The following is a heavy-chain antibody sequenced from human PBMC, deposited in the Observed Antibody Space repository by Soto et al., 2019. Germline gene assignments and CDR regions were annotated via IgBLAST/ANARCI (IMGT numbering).Heavy chain of an antibody. D-gene: IGHD2-8*01. V-gene: IGHV1-18*01. CDR2: ISAYNGNT. CDR3: ARGLSVNWFDP. CDR1: GCTFSSYA. Sequence: ASVKVSCKASGCTFSSYAISWVRQAPGQGLEWMGWISAYNGNTNYAQKLQGRVTMTTDTSTSTAYMELRSLRSDDTAVYYCARGLSVNWFDPWGQGTLVTVSS. J-gene: IGHJ5*02.